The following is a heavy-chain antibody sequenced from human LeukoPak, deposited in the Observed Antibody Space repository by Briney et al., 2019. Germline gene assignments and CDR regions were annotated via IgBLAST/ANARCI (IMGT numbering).Heavy chain of an antibody. CDR1: GFRFSSYG. J-gene: IGHJ4*02. CDR2: VRYDGSEK. Sequence: GGSLRLSCAASGFRFSSYGMHWVRQAPGTGLEWVAFVRYDGSEKYYTESVKGRFTISRDNSRNTLYLQMHSLRAEDTAVYYCAKERGEAVAGISPYRGYFDYWGQGTLVTVSS. V-gene: IGHV3-30*02. CDR3: AKERGEAVAGISPYRGYFDY. D-gene: IGHD6-19*01.